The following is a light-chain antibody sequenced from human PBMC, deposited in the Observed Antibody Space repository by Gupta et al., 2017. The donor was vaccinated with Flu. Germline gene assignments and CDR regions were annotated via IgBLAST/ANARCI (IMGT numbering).Light chain of an antibody. CDR3: QQDDNLPKT. CDR1: QDISKY. Sequence: PSSLSASVRDRVTITCQASQDISKYLNWYQQKPGKAPKLLIYDASKVETGVPSRFSGSGSGTDFTFTISSLQPEDIATYYCQQDDNLPKTFGQGTKVEIK. V-gene: IGKV1-33*01. CDR2: DAS. J-gene: IGKJ1*01.